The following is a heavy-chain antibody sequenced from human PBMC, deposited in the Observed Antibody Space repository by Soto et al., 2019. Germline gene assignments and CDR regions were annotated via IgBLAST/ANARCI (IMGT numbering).Heavy chain of an antibody. CDR1: GYTFTGYY. CDR2: INPYNGGT. D-gene: IGHD2-15*01. CDR3: ARVNVVVVAATREYYFDY. J-gene: IGHJ4*02. Sequence: ASVKVSCKTSGYTFTGYYIHWVRQAPGQGLEWMGWINPYNGGTNYAQKFQGRVTMTRDTSISTAYMELSRLRSDDTAVYYCARVNVVVVAATREYYFDYWGQGTLVTVSS. V-gene: IGHV1-2*02.